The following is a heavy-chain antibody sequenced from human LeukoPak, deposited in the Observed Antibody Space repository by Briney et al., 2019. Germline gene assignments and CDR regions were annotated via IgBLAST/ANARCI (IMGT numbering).Heavy chain of an antibody. D-gene: IGHD2-2*01. J-gene: IGHJ5*02. CDR2: ISAYNGNT. CDR1: GYTFTSYG. CDR3: ARDYCSSTSCKNWFDP. V-gene: IGHV1-18*01. Sequence: ASVKVSCKASGYTFTSYGISWVRQAPGQGLEWTGWISAYNGNTNYAQKLQGRVTMTTDTSTSTAYMELRSLRSDDTAVYYCARDYCSSTSCKNWFDPWGQGTLVTVSS.